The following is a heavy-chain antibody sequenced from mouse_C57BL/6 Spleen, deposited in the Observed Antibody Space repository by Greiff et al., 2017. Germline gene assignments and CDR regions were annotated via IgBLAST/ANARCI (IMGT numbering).Heavy chain of an antibody. J-gene: IGHJ3*01. CDR1: GYTFTSYW. CDR2: IYPGSGST. D-gene: IGHD2-4*01. Sequence: QVQLQQSGAELVKPGASVKMSCKASGYTFTSYWITWVKQRPGQGLEWIGDIYPGSGSTNYNEKFKSKATLTVDTSSSTAYMQLSSLTSEDSAVYYWARRGIYYDYDVFAYWGQGTLVTVSA. V-gene: IGHV1-55*01. CDR3: ARRGIYYDYDVFAY.